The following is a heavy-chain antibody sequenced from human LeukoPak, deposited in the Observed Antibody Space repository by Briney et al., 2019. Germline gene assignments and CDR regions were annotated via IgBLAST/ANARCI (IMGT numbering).Heavy chain of an antibody. D-gene: IGHD2-2*01. CDR1: GFTFSSYE. CDR3: ARDLSYCTITSCSYYYYGMDV. CDR2: ISRSGSTR. Sequence: PGGSLRLSCAASGFTFSSYEMNWVRQAPGKGLEWVSYISRSGSTRYYADSVKGRFTISRDNAKNSLFLQMNSLRAEDTAVYYCARDLSYCTITSCSYYYYGMDVWGQGTTVTVSS. J-gene: IGHJ6*02. V-gene: IGHV3-48*03.